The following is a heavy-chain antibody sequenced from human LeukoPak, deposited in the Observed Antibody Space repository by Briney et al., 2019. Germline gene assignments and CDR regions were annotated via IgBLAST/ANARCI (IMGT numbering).Heavy chain of an antibody. V-gene: IGHV3-21*01. CDR2: ISSSSSYI. D-gene: IGHD3-10*01. J-gene: IGHJ4*02. Sequence: GGSLRLSCAASGFTFSSYSMNWVRLAPGKGLEWVSSISSSSSYIYYADSVKGRFTISRDNAKNSLYLQMNSLRAEDTAVYYCARYYYGSGSPTPPYYFDYWGQGTLVTVSS. CDR3: ARYYYGSGSPTPPYYFDY. CDR1: GFTFSSYS.